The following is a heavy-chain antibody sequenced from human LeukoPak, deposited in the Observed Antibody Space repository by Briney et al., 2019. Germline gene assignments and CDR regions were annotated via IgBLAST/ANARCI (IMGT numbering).Heavy chain of an antibody. V-gene: IGHV1-46*03. CDR3: ASQPLGRFGELLVPLNWFDP. CDR1: GYTFTSYY. Sequence: ASVKVSCKASGYTFTSYYMHWVRQAPGQGLEWMGIINPSGGSTSYAQKFQGRVTMTRDTSTSTVYMEQSSLRSEDAAVYYCASQPLGRFGELLVPLNWFDPWGQGTLVTVSS. CDR2: INPSGGST. J-gene: IGHJ5*02. D-gene: IGHD3-10*01.